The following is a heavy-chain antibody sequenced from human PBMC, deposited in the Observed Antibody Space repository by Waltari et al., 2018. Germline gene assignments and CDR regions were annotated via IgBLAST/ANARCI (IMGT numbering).Heavy chain of an antibody. CDR1: GYTFTSYD. D-gene: IGHD6-13*01. Sequence: QVQLVQSGAEVKKPWASVKVSCKASGYTFTSYDIHWLQQATGQGLEWMGWMNPNSGNTGYAQKFQGRVTMTRNTSVSTAYMELSSLRSEDTAVYYCARERAGGSSSWDYWGQGTLVTVSS. J-gene: IGHJ4*02. CDR3: ARERAGGSSSWDY. CDR2: MNPNSGNT. V-gene: IGHV1-8*02.